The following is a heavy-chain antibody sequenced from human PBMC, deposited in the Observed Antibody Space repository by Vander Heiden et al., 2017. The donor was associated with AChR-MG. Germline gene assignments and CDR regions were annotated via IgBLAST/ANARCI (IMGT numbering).Heavy chain of an antibody. CDR3: ARVGSYYYGMDV. Sequence: EVQLVESGGGLVQPGGSLRLSCAASGFTFSSYWMHWVRQAPGKGLVWVSRINSDGSSKSYADSVKGRFTISRDNAKNTLYLQMNSLRAEDTAVYYCARVGSYYYGMDVWGQGTTVTVSS. J-gene: IGHJ6*02. CDR1: GFTFSSYW. V-gene: IGHV3-74*01. CDR2: INSDGSSK.